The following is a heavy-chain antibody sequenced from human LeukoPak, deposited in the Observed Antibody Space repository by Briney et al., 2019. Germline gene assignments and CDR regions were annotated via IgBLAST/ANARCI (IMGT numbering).Heavy chain of an antibody. Sequence: SETLSLTCTVSGGSISSSSYYWGWIRQPPGKGLEWIGSIYYSGSTYYNPSLKSRVTISVDTSKNQFSLKLSSVTAADTAVYYCAREVVVVVAATRDHNWFDPWGQGTLVTVSS. V-gene: IGHV4-39*02. D-gene: IGHD2-15*01. J-gene: IGHJ5*02. CDR1: GGSISSSSYY. CDR3: AREVVVVVAATRDHNWFDP. CDR2: IYYSGST.